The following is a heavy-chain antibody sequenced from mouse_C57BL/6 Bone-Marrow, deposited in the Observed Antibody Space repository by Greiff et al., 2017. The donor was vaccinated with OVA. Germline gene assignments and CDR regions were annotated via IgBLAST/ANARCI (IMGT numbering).Heavy chain of an antibody. J-gene: IGHJ3*01. CDR1: GYTFTSYW. Sequence: QVQLQQPGAELVKPGASVKLSCKASGYTFTSYWMHWVKQRPGRGLEWIGEIDPSDSYTNYNQKFKGKSTLTVDKSSSTAYMQLSSLTSEDSAVYYCARWDDGAYWGQGTLVTVSA. CDR2: IDPSDSYT. CDR3: ARWDDGAY. V-gene: IGHV1-69*01. D-gene: IGHD4-1*01.